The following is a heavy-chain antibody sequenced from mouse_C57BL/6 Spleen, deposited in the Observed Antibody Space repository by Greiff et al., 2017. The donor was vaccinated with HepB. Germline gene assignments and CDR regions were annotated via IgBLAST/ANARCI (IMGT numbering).Heavy chain of an antibody. V-gene: IGHV1-80*01. CDR3: ARRGGIYYGNSYAMDY. Sequence: VQLQESGAELVKPGASVKISCKASGYAFSSYWMNWVKQRPGKGLEWIGQIYPGDGDTNYNGKFQGKATLTADKSSSTAYMQLSSLTSEDSAVYFCARRGGIYYGNSYAMDYWGQGTSVTVSS. D-gene: IGHD2-1*01. CDR2: IYPGDGDT. J-gene: IGHJ4*01. CDR1: GYAFSSYW.